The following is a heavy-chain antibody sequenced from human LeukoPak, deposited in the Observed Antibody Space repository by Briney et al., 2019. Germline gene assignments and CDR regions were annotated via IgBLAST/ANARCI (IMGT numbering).Heavy chain of an antibody. V-gene: IGHV3-13*01. CDR3: AKGEDSSSWYAAFDI. CDR2: IGTAGDT. J-gene: IGHJ3*02. Sequence: GGSLRLSCAASGFTFSSYDMHWVRQATGKGLEWVSAIGTAGDTYYPGSVKGRFTISRENAKSSLYLQMNSLRAEDTALYYCAKGEDSSSWYAAFDIWGQGTMVTVSS. D-gene: IGHD6-13*01. CDR1: GFTFSSYD.